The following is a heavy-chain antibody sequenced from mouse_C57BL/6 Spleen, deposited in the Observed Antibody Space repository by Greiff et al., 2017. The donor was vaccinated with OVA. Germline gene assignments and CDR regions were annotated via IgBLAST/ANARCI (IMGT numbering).Heavy chain of an antibody. CDR1: GFTFSSYA. V-gene: IGHV5-4*01. J-gene: IGHJ4*01. CDR3: AREGSNYSYAMDY. D-gene: IGHD2-5*01. CDR2: ISDGGSYT. Sequence: EVQVVESGGGLVKPGGSLKLSCAASGFTFSSYAMSWVRQTPEKRLEWVATISDGGSYTYYPDNVKGRFTISRDNAKNNLYLQMSHLKSEDTAMYYCAREGSNYSYAMDYWGQGTSVTVSS.